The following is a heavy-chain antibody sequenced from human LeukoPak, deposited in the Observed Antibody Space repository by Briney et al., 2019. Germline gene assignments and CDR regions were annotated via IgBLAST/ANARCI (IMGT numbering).Heavy chain of an antibody. Sequence: GGSLRLSCAASGFTFSSYAMSWVRQAPGKGLEWVSAISGSGGSTYYADSVKGRFTISRDNSKNTLYLQMNSLRAEDTAVYYCAKAYGSGSLYYNWFDPWGQGTLVTVSS. J-gene: IGHJ5*02. D-gene: IGHD3-10*01. CDR2: ISGSGGST. CDR1: GFTFSSYA. CDR3: AKAYGSGSLYYNWFDP. V-gene: IGHV3-23*01.